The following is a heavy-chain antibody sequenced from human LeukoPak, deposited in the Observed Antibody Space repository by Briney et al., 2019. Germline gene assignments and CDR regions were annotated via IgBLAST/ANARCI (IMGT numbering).Heavy chain of an antibody. D-gene: IGHD3-22*01. V-gene: IGHV4-59*01. Sequence: PGGSLRLSCAASGFTFSSYAMSWIRQPPGKGLEWIGYIYYSGSTNCNPSLKSRVTISVDTSKNQFSLKLSSVTAADTAVYYCARDLRDSSGYYYLGYWGQGTLVTVSS. J-gene: IGHJ4*02. CDR2: IYYSGST. CDR3: ARDLRDSSGYYYLGY. CDR1: GFTFSSYA.